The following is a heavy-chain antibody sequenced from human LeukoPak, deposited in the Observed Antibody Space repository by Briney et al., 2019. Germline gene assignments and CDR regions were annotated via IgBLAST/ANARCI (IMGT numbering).Heavy chain of an antibody. V-gene: IGHV3-30*04. D-gene: IGHD1-26*01. CDR2: ISHDGTTK. CDR3: ARARGRWHLLPLDF. J-gene: IGHJ4*02. CDR1: GFSFSNFA. Sequence: GRSLRLSCAASGFSFSNFAIHWVRQAPGKGLERLAVISHDGTTKYYADSVKGRFTISRDNSNNSLSLQMNSLSAEDTAVYYCARARGRWHLLPLDFWGQGTLVTVSS.